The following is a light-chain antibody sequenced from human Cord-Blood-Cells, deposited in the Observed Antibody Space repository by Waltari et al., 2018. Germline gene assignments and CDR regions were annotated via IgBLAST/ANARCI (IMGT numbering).Light chain of an antibody. J-gene: IGLJ2*01. CDR2: DVS. CDR3: SSYTSSSTGV. Sequence: QSALTQPASVSGSPGQSITISCTGTSSDVGGYNYVSWYQQHPGNAPKLMIYDVSNRPSGVSSRSSGSKSGNTASLTISGLQAEDEADYYCSSYTSSSTGVFGGGTKLTVL. CDR1: SSDVGGYNY. V-gene: IGLV2-14*01.